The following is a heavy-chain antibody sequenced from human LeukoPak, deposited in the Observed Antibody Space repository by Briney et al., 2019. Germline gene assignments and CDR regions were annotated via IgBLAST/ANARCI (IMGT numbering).Heavy chain of an antibody. V-gene: IGHV3-30*18. Sequence: GGSLRLSCAASGFTFSSYGMHWVRQAPGKGLEWVAVISYDGSNKYYADSVKGRFTISRDNSKNTLYLQMNSLRAEDTAVYYCANNGWATTGYYFDYWGQGTLVTVSS. CDR2: ISYDGSNK. CDR1: GFTFSSYG. CDR3: ANNGWATTGYYFDY. D-gene: IGHD5-12*01. J-gene: IGHJ4*02.